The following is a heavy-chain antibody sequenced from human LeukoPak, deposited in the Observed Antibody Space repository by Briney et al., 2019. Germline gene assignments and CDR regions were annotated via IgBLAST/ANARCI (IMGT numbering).Heavy chain of an antibody. CDR2: IYYSGST. V-gene: IGHV4-39*01. D-gene: IGHD6-13*01. CDR1: GGSISSSSYY. J-gene: IGHJ5*02. CDR3: ARLDSSSWYNHDP. Sequence: SETLSLTCTVSGGSISSSSYYWGWIRQPPGKGLEWIGSIYYSGSTYYNPSLKSRVTISVDTSKNQFSLKLSSVTAADTAVYYCARLDSSSWYNHDPWGQGTPVTVSS.